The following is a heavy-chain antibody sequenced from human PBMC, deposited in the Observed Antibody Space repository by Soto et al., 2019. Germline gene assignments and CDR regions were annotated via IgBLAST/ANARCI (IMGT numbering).Heavy chain of an antibody. Sequence: SETLSLTCTISGGSISVYYWGWIRQPPGKGLEWIGSIYYSGSTYYKPSLKSRVTISVDTSKNQFSLKLSSVTAADTAVYYCARTPRRAIFGVVTRYRLFDYWGQGTLVTVSS. J-gene: IGHJ4*02. CDR3: ARTPRRAIFGVVTRYRLFDY. V-gene: IGHV4-39*01. CDR1: GGSISVYY. D-gene: IGHD3-3*01. CDR2: IYYSGST.